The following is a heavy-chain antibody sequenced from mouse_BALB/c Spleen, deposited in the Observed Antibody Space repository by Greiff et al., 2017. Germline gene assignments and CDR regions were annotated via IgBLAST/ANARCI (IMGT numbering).Heavy chain of an antibody. V-gene: IGHV5-9-1*01. CDR1: GFTFSSYA. D-gene: IGHD2-4*01. CDR3: ARLITTPYYFDY. Sequence: EVMLVESGGGLVKPGGSLKLSCAASGFTFSSYAMSWVRQTPEKRLEWVATISSGGSYTYYPDSVKGRFTISRDNAKNTLYLQMSSLRSEDTAMYYCARLITTPYYFDYWGQGTTLTVSS. CDR2: ISSGGSYT. J-gene: IGHJ2*01.